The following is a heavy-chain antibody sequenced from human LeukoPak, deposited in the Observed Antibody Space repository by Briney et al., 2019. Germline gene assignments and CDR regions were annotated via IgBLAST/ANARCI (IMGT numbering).Heavy chain of an antibody. CDR3: AKHVMTTPRTLDY. Sequence: SGGSLRLSCAASGFTIKNYAVSWVRQAPGKGLEWVSTFGTGADTYYAGSVEGRFIISRDNSKSTVYQQMNSLRADDTATYYCAKHVMTTPRTLDYWGQGTLVTVSS. J-gene: IGHJ4*02. V-gene: IGHV3-23*01. CDR1: GFTIKNYA. D-gene: IGHD1-1*01. CDR2: FGTGADT.